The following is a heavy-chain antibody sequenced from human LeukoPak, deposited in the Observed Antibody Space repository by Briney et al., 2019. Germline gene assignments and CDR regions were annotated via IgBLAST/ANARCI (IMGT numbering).Heavy chain of an antibody. J-gene: IGHJ4*02. CDR3: AKDRTSWYYFDY. Sequence: PGGSLRLSCAASGFTFSTYWMSWVRQAPGKGLEWVANINQDGSEKYYVDSVKGRFTISRDNSKNTLYLQMNSLRAEDTAVYYCAKDRTSWYYFDYWGQGTLVTVSS. V-gene: IGHV3-7*01. CDR1: GFTFSTYW. CDR2: INQDGSEK.